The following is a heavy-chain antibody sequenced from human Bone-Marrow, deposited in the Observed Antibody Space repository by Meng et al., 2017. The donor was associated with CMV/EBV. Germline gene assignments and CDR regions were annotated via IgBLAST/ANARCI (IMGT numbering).Heavy chain of an antibody. CDR3: ARDYDQLLS. Sequence: GGSLRLSCAASGFTFSSYAMHWVRQAPGKGLEWVAVIYSGGSTYYADSVKGRFTISRDNSKNTLYLQMNSLRAEDTAVYYCARDYDQLLSWGQGTLVTVSS. J-gene: IGHJ1*01. V-gene: IGHV3-53*01. D-gene: IGHD2-2*01. CDR1: GFTFSSYA. CDR2: IYSGGST.